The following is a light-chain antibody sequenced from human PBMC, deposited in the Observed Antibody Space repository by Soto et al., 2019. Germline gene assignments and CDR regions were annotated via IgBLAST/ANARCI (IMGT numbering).Light chain of an antibody. CDR3: QRYDNRPPFT. Sequence: EIAMTQSPATLSVSPGERAILSCRTSQSVSSNLAWYQQKPGLPPRLLIYGASTRATGIPARFSGSGSGTDFTLNISSLQSEDFAVYYCQRYDNRPPFTFGPGTKVDI. CDR2: GAS. V-gene: IGKV3-15*01. CDR1: QSVSSN. J-gene: IGKJ3*01.